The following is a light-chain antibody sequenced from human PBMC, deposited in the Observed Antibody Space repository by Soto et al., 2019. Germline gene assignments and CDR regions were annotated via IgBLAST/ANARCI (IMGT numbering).Light chain of an antibody. CDR2: AAS. J-gene: IGKJ2*01. V-gene: IGKV1-39*01. Sequence: DFQMTQSPSSLSASVGDRVTITCRASQRISTYLNWYQQKPGQAPKLLIYAASSLQSGVPSRFSGSGSGTDFTLTISSLQPEDFATYYCQQSYSTPRAFGQGTKLEIK. CDR3: QQSYSTPRA. CDR1: QRISTY.